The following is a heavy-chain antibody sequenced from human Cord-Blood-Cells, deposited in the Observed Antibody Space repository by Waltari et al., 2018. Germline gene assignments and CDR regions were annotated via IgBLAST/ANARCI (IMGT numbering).Heavy chain of an antibody. V-gene: IGHV5-51*01. CDR1: GYSFTSYW. Sequence: VQLVQSGAEVKRPGESLKISCKGSGYSFTSYWIGWVSQMPGKGLGWMGISYPGDSDTRYNPSFQGQDTISADKFISTSYLQGSSLKASDTAMYYCARLSGDLNWFDPWGQGTLVTVSS. CDR2: SYPGDSDT. CDR3: ARLSGDLNWFDP. J-gene: IGHJ5*02. D-gene: IGHD3-10*01.